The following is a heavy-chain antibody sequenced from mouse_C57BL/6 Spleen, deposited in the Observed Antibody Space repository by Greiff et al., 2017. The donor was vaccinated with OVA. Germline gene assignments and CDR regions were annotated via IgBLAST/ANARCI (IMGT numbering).Heavy chain of an antibody. D-gene: IGHD1-1*01. CDR1: GYTFTSYW. J-gene: IGHJ1*03. CDR3: ARRGYGSSRDWYFDV. V-gene: IGHV1-61*01. Sequence: QVQLKQPGAELVRPGSSVKLSCKASGYTFTSYWMDWVKQRPGQGLEWIGNIYPSDSETHYNQKFKDKATLTVDKSSSTAYMQLSSLTAEDSAVYYCARRGYGSSRDWYFDVWGTGTTVTVSS. CDR2: IYPSDSET.